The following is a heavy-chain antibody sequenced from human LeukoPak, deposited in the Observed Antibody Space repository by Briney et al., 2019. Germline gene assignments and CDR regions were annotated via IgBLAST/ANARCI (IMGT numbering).Heavy chain of an antibody. CDR2: IIPILGIA. Sequence: SVKVSCKASGGTFSSYTISWVRQAPGQGLEWMGRIIPILGIANYAQKFQGRVTITADKSTSTAYMELSSLRSEDTAVYYCASSLRGSYASDCWGQGTLVTVSS. J-gene: IGHJ4*02. CDR3: ASSLRGSYASDC. V-gene: IGHV1-69*02. D-gene: IGHD1-26*01. CDR1: GGTFSSYT.